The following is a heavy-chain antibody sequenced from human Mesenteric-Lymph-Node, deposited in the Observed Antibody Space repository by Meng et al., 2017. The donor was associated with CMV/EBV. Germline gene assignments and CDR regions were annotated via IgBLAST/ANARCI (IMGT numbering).Heavy chain of an antibody. Sequence: GGSLRLSCAASGFSFSSYSMNWVRQAPGKGLEWVSSISSSSSFIYYADSVKGRFTISRGNAKNSLYLQMNSLRAEDTAVYYCASYRPDFWSDTIDYWGQGTLVTVSS. J-gene: IGHJ4*02. V-gene: IGHV3-21*01. D-gene: IGHD3-3*01. CDR1: GFSFSSYS. CDR3: ASYRPDFWSDTIDY. CDR2: ISSSSSFI.